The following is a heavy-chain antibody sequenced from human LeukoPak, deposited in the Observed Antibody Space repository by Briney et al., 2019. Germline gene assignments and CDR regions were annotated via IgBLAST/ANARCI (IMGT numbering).Heavy chain of an antibody. V-gene: IGHV3-7*01. CDR1: GFSLSTYW. Sequence: PGGSLRLSCAAPGFSLSTYWMSWVRQAPRKGLEWVANIKQDGSEKYYVDSLKGRFTISRDNAKNSLYLQMNSLRAEDTAVYYCARDGTIAARPTWGQGTLVTVSS. J-gene: IGHJ5*02. CDR2: IKQDGSEK. CDR3: ARDGTIAARPT. D-gene: IGHD6-6*01.